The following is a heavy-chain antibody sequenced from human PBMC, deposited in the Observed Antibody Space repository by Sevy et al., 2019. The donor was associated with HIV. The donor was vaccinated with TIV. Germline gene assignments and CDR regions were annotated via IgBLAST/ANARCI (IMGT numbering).Heavy chain of an antibody. D-gene: IGHD5-18*01. CDR3: AKTRGFSGLHAFDA. V-gene: IGHV3-53*01. Sequence: GGSLRLSCATSGITVSLNYMSWVRQAPGKGLEWVSAIYAGDSTYYTDSVRGRFTISRDNSKNTLYLQMNSLRVEVTATYYCAKTRGFSGLHAFDAWGQGTLVTVSS. CDR2: IYAGDST. J-gene: IGHJ3*01. CDR1: GITVSLNY.